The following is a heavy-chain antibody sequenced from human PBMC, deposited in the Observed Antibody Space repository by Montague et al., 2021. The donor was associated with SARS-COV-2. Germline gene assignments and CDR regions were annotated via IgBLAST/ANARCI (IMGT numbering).Heavy chain of an antibody. Sequence: TLSLTCTVSGGSISSCYYHWSWVRQPAGKGLEWIGYIYTLGSINYNPSLKGRVTISIYTSKNQFSPKLSSVTAADTAVYFCARRPYRFTYLYGMDVWGQGTTVTVSS. D-gene: IGHD1-14*01. CDR2: IYTLGSI. V-gene: IGHV4-61*09. J-gene: IGHJ6*02. CDR3: ARRPYRFTYLYGMDV. CDR1: GGSISSCYYH.